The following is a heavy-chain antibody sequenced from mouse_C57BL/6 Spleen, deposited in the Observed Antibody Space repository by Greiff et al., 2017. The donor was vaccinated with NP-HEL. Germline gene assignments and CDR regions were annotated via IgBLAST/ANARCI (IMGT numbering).Heavy chain of an antibody. D-gene: IGHD2-1*01. J-gene: IGHJ3*01. CDR2: IDPETGGT. CDR3: TRDGDGAIYHGTTWFAY. V-gene: IGHV1-15*01. Sequence: QVQLQQSGAELVRPGASVTLSCKASGYTFTDYEMHWVKQTPVHGLEWIGAIDPETGGTAYNQKFKGKAILTADKSSSTAYMELRSLTSEDSAVYDCTRDGDGAIYHGTTWFAYWGQGTLVTVSA. CDR1: GYTFTDYE.